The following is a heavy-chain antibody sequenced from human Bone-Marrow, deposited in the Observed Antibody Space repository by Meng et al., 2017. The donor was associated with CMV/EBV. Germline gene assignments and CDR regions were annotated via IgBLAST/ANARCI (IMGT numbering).Heavy chain of an antibody. Sequence: GSLRLSCAVSGGSISSSNWWSWVRQPPGKGLEWIGEIYHSGSTNYNPSLKSRVTISVDKSKNQFSLKLSSVTAADTAVYYCARAGGIVGATQDWGQGTLVTFSS. CDR2: IYHSGST. J-gene: IGHJ4*02. D-gene: IGHD1-26*01. V-gene: IGHV4-4*02. CDR3: ARAGGIVGATQD. CDR1: GGSISSSNW.